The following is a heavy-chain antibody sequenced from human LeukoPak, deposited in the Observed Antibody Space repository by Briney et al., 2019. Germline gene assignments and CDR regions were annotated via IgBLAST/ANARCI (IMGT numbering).Heavy chain of an antibody. CDR2: IYYSGST. D-gene: IGHD2-2*01. CDR3: ARDHGTSSPFDY. J-gene: IGHJ4*02. V-gene: IGHV4-59*01. Sequence: SETLSLTCTVSGGSISSYYWSWIRQPPGKGLEWIGYIYYSGSTNYNPSLKSRVTISVDTSKNQFSLKLSSVTAADTALYYCARDHGTSSPFDYWGQGTLVTVSS. CDR1: GGSISSYY.